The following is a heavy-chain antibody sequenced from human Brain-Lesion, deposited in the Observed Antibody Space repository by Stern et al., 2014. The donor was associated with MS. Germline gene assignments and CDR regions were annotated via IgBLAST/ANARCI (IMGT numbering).Heavy chain of an antibody. CDR1: GFTFSTYW. J-gene: IGHJ5*01. CDR2: VNNDGRRT. Sequence: EVQLVESGGGLVQPGGYLRLSCAASGFTFSTYWIHWVRQAPGKGLGLGSRVNNDGRRTSYADSVKGRFTMTRDNAKNTLYLQMNSLRVEDTAIYYCARGERWFDSWGQGTLVTVSS. D-gene: IGHD3-10*01. CDR3: ARGERWFDS. V-gene: IGHV3-74*02.